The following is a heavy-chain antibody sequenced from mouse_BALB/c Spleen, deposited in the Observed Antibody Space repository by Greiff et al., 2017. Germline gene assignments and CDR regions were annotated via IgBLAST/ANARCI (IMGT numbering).Heavy chain of an antibody. CDR3: ASSYDGYPYYFDY. Sequence: VQLQQSGPGLVAPSQSLSITCTVSGFSLTSYGVHWVRQPPGKGLEWLGVIWAGGSTNYNSALMSRLSISKDNSKSQVFLKMNSLQTDDTAMYYCASSYDGYPYYFDYWGQGTTLTVSS. D-gene: IGHD2-3*01. CDR2: IWAGGST. V-gene: IGHV2-9*02. CDR1: GFSLTSYG. J-gene: IGHJ2*01.